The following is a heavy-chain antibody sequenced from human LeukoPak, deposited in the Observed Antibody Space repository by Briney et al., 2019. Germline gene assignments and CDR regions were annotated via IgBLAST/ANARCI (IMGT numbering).Heavy chain of an antibody. CDR2: ISSGGSTI. Sequence: GGSLRLSCAASGFTFSSYEMNWVRQAPGKGLEWVSYISSGGSTIYYADSVKGRFTISRDNAKNSLYLQMNSLRAEDTAVYYCARVMLGYSSSWYFDVAVAGLLDYWGQGTLVTVSP. CDR3: ARVMLGYSSSWYFDVAVAGLLDY. J-gene: IGHJ4*02. CDR1: GFTFSSYE. V-gene: IGHV3-48*03. D-gene: IGHD6-13*01.